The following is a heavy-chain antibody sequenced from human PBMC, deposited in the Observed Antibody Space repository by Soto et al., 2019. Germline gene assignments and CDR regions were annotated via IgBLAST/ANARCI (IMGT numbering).Heavy chain of an antibody. CDR1: GFTFSSYG. J-gene: IGHJ4*02. CDR3: ARSNYDYIWGSYRYMPGYFDY. V-gene: IGHV3-33*01. D-gene: IGHD3-16*02. Sequence: GGSLRLSCAASGFTFSSYGMHWVRQAPGKGLEWVAVIWYDGSNKYYADSVKGRFTISRDNSKNTLYLQMNSLRAEDTAVYYCARSNYDYIWGSYRYMPGYFDYWGQGTLVTVSS. CDR2: IWYDGSNK.